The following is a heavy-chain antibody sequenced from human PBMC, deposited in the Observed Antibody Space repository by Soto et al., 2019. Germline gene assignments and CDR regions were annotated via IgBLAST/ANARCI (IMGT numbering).Heavy chain of an antibody. J-gene: IGHJ5*02. D-gene: IGHD3-10*01. V-gene: IGHV4-34*01. CDR2: INHSGST. CDR3: ARGPSMGWFDP. CDR1: GGSFSGYY. Sequence: QVQLQQWGAGLLKPSETLSLTCAVYGGSFSGYYWSWIRQPPGKGLEWIGEINHSGSTNYNQSLQSRVTIYVDTSKNQFSLKLSSVTAADTAVYYCARGPSMGWFDPWGQGTLVTVSS.